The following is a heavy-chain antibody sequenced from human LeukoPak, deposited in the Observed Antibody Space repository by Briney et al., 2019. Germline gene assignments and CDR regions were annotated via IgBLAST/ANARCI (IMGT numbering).Heavy chain of an antibody. Sequence: ASVKVSCKASGYTFTSYGISWVRQAPGQGLEWMGWISAYNGNTNYAQKLQGRVTMTTDTSTSTAYMELRSLRSDDTAVYYCARDPSYYYGSGSYGGYFDYWGQGTLVTVFS. CDR2: ISAYNGNT. CDR3: ARDPSYYYGSGSYGGYFDY. D-gene: IGHD3-10*01. J-gene: IGHJ4*02. CDR1: GYTFTSYG. V-gene: IGHV1-18*01.